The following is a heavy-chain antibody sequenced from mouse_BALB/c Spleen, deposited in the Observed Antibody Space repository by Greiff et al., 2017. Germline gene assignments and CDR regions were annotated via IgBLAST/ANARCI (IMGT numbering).Heavy chain of an antibody. V-gene: IGHV5-6*01. CDR2: ISSGGSYT. Sequence: EGKLVESGGDLVKPGGSLKLSCAASGFTFSSYGMSWVRQTPDKRLEWVATISSGGSYTYYPDSVKGRFTISRDNAKNTLYLQMSSLKSEDTAMYYCARQGDHYRYDGGVYYAMDYWGQGTSVTVSS. D-gene: IGHD2-14*01. J-gene: IGHJ4*01. CDR1: GFTFSSYG. CDR3: ARQGDHYRYDGGVYYAMDY.